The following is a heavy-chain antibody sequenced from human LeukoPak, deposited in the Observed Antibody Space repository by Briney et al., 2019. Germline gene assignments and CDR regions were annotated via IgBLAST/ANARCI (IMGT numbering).Heavy chain of an antibody. J-gene: IGHJ4*02. CDR2: IYYSGST. CDR3: ARGRVASYFDY. V-gene: IGHV4-59*01. CDR1: GGSISSYY. Sequence: PSETLSLTCTVSGGSISSYYWSWIRQPPGKGLEWIGYIYYSGSTNYNPSLKSRVTISVDTSKNQFSLKLSSVTAADTAVYYCARGRVASYFDYWGQGTLVTVSS. D-gene: IGHD5-12*01.